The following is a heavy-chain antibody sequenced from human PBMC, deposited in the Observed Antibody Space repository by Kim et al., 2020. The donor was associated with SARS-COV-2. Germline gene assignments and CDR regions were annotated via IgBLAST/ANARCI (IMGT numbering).Heavy chain of an antibody. CDR2: TDGYGSFT. D-gene: IGHD3-16*01. Sequence: GGSLRLSCAASGFNFRSHWMVWVRQTPGKGLMEVSRTDGYGSFTLYADSVEGRFTVSRDNAKNTLFLQMDSLRVEDTAVYFCARDNSWAIDFWGQGTLATVSS. V-gene: IGHV3-74*01. CDR1: GFNFRSHW. CDR3: ARDNSWAIDF. J-gene: IGHJ4*02.